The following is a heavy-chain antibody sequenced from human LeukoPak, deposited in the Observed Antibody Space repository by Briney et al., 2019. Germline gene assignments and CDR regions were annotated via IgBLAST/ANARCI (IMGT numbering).Heavy chain of an antibody. CDR2: IIPILGIA. CDR1: GYTFTGYY. D-gene: IGHD1-1*01. Sequence: SVKVSCKASGYTFTGYYMHWVRQAPGQGLEWMGRIIPILGIANYAQKFQGRVTITADKSTSTAYMELSSLRSEDTAVYYCARTGLDDWGQGTLVTVSS. CDR3: ARTGLDD. V-gene: IGHV1-69*02. J-gene: IGHJ4*02.